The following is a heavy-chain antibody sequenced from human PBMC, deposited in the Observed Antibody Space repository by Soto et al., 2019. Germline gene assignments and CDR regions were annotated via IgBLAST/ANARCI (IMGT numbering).Heavy chain of an antibody. V-gene: IGHV1-2*04. CDR1: GYTFTGYY. Sequence: ASVKVSCKASGYTFTGYYMHWVRQAPGQGLEWMGWINPNSGGTNYAQKFQGWVTMTRDTSISTAYMELSRLRSDDTAVYYCARDPPGYCSRGSCFNFDYWGQGTLVTVSS. D-gene: IGHD2-15*01. CDR2: INPNSGGT. CDR3: ARDPPGYCSRGSCFNFDY. J-gene: IGHJ4*02.